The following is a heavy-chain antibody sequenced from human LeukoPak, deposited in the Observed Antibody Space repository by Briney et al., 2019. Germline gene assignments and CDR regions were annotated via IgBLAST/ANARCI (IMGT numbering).Heavy chain of an antibody. Sequence: GESLKISCKGSGSSFTTYWIGWVRPMPGKGLEWMGIIYPGDSTTRYSPSFQGQVTISADKSISTAYLQWSSLKASDTAMYYCARHSGSGSYYVDYWGQGTLVTVSS. CDR3: ARHSGSGSYYVDY. J-gene: IGHJ4*02. V-gene: IGHV5-51*01. D-gene: IGHD3-10*01. CDR2: IYPGDSTT. CDR1: GSSFTTYW.